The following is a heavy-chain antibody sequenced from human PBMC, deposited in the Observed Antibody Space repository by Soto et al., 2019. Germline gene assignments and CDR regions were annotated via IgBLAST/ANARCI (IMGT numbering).Heavy chain of an antibody. V-gene: IGHV3-74*01. CDR1: GSTFNMYW. Sequence: SGGSLRLSCAGSGSTFNMYWMHWVRQVPGKGPVWVARIYNDGTYADYADSVKGRFTISRDNAKDTLYLQMNDLRAEDSALYHCTWGPRATSAGTSAHWGQGSLVTVAS. CDR3: TWGPRATSAGTSAH. J-gene: IGHJ4*02. CDR2: IYNDGTYA. D-gene: IGHD6-13*01.